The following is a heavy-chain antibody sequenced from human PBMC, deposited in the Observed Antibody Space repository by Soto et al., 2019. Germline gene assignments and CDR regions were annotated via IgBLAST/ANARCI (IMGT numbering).Heavy chain of an antibody. V-gene: IGHV3-23*01. CDR2: ISGSGGST. J-gene: IGHJ6*02. CDR3: AKDGGARQQINDYRGMDD. D-gene: IGHD6-13*01. Sequence: EVQLLETGGGLVQPGRSLRLSCAASGFTFSSYAMTWVRQAPGKGLEWVSSISGSGGSTYYADSVKGRFTISRDNSKNTLYLQMNGMGAYDTAVYSCAKDGGARQQINDYRGMDDWGQGTTVTVSS. CDR1: GFTFSSYA.